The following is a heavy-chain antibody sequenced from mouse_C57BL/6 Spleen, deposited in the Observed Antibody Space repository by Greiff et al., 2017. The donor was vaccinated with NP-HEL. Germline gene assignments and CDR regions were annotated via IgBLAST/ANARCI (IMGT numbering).Heavy chain of an antibody. CDR3: ARDGSSSAWFAY. Sequence: VQLHQSGPELVKPGASVKISCKASGYAFSSSWMNWVKQRPGKGLEWIGRIYPGDGDTNYNGKFKGKATLTADKSSSTAYMQLSSLTSEDSAVYFCARDGSSSAWFAYWGQGTLVTVSA. CDR1: GYAFSSSW. CDR2: IYPGDGDT. V-gene: IGHV1-82*01. D-gene: IGHD1-1*01. J-gene: IGHJ3*01.